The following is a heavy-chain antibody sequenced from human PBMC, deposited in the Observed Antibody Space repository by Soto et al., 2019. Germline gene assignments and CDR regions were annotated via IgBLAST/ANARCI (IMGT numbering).Heavy chain of an antibody. CDR3: ARPRRSSTSHNWFDP. CDR2: IYYSGST. Sequence: SETLSLTCTVSGGSISSSSYYWGWIRPPPGKGLEWIGRIYYSGSTYYNPSFKSRVAISVDTSQNQFSLMLSSVTAADTAVYYCARPRRSSTSHNWFDPWGQGTLVTVSS. J-gene: IGHJ5*02. CDR1: GGSISSSSYY. V-gene: IGHV4-39*01. D-gene: IGHD2-2*01.